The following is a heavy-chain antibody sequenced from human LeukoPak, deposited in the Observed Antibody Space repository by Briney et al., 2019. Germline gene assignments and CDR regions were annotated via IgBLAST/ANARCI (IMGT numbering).Heavy chain of an antibody. CDR1: GGSFSGYY. J-gene: IGHJ4*02. Sequence: SETLSLTCAVYGGSFSGYYWSWIRQPPGKGLEWIGEINHSGSTNYNPSLKSRVTISVDTSKNQFSLKLSSVTAADTAVYYCAGRSVSDSSTNDSGGQGPLATVS. V-gene: IGHV4-34*01. CDR2: INHSGST. D-gene: IGHD6-19*01. CDR3: AGRSVSDSSTNDS.